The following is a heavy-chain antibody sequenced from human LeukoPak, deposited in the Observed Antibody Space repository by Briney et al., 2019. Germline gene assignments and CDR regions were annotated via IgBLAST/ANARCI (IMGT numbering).Heavy chain of an antibody. Sequence: SETLSLTCTVSGGSISSSSYYWGWIRQPPGKGLEWIGSIYYSGSTYYNPSLKSRVTISVDTSKNQFSLKLSSVTAADTAVYYCARHFGGGILVYYYYGMDVWGQGTTVTVSS. CDR3: ARHFGGGILVYYYYGMDV. CDR2: IYYSGST. D-gene: IGHD4-23*01. CDR1: GGSISSSSYY. V-gene: IGHV4-39*01. J-gene: IGHJ6*02.